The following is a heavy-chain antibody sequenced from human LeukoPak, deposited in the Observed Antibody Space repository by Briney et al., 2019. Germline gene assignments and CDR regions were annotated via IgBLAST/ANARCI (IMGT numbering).Heavy chain of an antibody. CDR3: ARDAGVSRYFDY. Sequence: PSETLSLTCTVSGGSISSYYWSWIRQPPGKGLEWIGYIYYSGSTNYNPSLKSRVTISVGTSKNQFSLKLSSVTAADTAVYYCARDAGVSRYFDYWGQGTLVTVSS. J-gene: IGHJ4*02. CDR1: GGSISSYY. D-gene: IGHD6-13*01. CDR2: IYYSGST. V-gene: IGHV4-59*01.